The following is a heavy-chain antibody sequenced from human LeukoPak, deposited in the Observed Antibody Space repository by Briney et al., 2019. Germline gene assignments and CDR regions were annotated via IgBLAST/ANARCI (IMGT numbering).Heavy chain of an antibody. D-gene: IGHD3-10*02. CDR2: ISSSSSTI. CDR3: AELGITMIGGV. Sequence: GGSLRLSCAASGFTFSSYSMNWVRQAPGKGLEWVSYISSSSSTIYYADSVKGRFTISRDNAKNSLYLQMNSLRAEDTAVYHCAELGITMIGGVWGKGTTVTISS. CDR1: GFTFSSYS. J-gene: IGHJ6*04. V-gene: IGHV3-48*04.